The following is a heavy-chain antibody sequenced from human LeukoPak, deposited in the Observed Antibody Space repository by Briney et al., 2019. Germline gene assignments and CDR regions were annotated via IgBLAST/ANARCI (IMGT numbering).Heavy chain of an antibody. V-gene: IGHV1-2*06. CDR1: GYTFTGYY. CDR3: ARDLPSPGISVADDY. CDR2: INPNSGGT. J-gene: IGHJ4*02. D-gene: IGHD6-19*01. Sequence: ASVKVSCRASGYTFTGYYMFWLRQAPGQGLEWMGRINPNSGGTNYAQKFQGRVTMTRDTSITTAYMELSSLRSDDTAVYYCARDLPSPGISVADDYWGRGTLVTVSS.